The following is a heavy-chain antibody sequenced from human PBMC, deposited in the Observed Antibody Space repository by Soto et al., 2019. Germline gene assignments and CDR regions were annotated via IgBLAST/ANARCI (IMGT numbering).Heavy chain of an antibody. CDR2: IIPIFGTA. Sequence: SVKVSCKASGGTFSSYAISWVRQAPGQGLEWMGGIIPIFGTANYAQKFQGRVTITADESTSTAYMELSSLRSEDTAVYYCARHDSSDYYQQYFDNWGQGALVTVSS. J-gene: IGHJ4*02. V-gene: IGHV1-69*13. CDR3: ARHDSSDYYQQYFDN. D-gene: IGHD3-22*01. CDR1: GGTFSSYA.